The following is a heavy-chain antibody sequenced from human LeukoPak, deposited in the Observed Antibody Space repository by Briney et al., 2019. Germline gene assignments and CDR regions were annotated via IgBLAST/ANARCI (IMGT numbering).Heavy chain of an antibody. CDR2: IYLSGSI. J-gene: IGHJ6*02. CDR3: ARAYGVVAVTGVFYFYGMDV. CDR1: GHSFRSFF. V-gene: IGHV4-4*09. Sequence: SETLSLTCTVSGHSFRSFFWSWVRQSPRKGLEWIGYIYLSGSIKYNPSLKSRVTISVDTSKDQVSLTLRSETDADAAVYYCARAYGVVAVTGVFYFYGMDVWGQGTTVTVSS. D-gene: IGHD2-15*01.